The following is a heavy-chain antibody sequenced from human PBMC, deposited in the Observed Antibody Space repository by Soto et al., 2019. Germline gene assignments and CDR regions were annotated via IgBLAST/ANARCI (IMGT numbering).Heavy chain of an antibody. Sequence: GASVKVSCKASGYSFTSYFMHWVRQAPGQGPEWMGIIDPDGGSTSYAQKFQGRVTMTTDTSTSTVYVELSSLRSEDTAVYYCASLIGVDTLRDYWGQGTLVTVSS. J-gene: IGHJ4*02. CDR3: ASLIGVDTLRDY. CDR1: GYSFTSYF. D-gene: IGHD3-3*01. CDR2: IDPDGGST. V-gene: IGHV1-46*01.